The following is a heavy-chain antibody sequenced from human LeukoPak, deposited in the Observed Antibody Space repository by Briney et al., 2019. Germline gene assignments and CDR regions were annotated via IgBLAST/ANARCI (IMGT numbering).Heavy chain of an antibody. CDR1: GGSIISYY. V-gene: IGHV4-59*01. D-gene: IGHD3-10*01. CDR2: IYYSGST. CDR3: ATPYGSGSWNAFDI. J-gene: IGHJ3*02. Sequence: SETLSLTCTVSGGSIISYYWSWIRQPPGKGLEWIGYIYYSGSTTYNPSLKSRVTISVDTSKNQFSLKLSSVTAADTAVYYCATPYGSGSWNAFDIWGQGTMVTVSS.